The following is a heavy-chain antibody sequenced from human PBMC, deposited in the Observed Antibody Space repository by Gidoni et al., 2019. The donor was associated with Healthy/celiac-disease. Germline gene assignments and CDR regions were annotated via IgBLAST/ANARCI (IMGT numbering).Heavy chain of an antibody. CDR1: GGSLSSSSYY. Sequence: QLQLQESGPGLVKPSETLSLTCTVSGGSLSSSSYYWGWIRRPPGKGLEWIGSNYYSGSTYYNPSLKSRVTISVDTSNNQFSLKLSSVTAADTAVYYCARQGLVPGPNNLFDPWGQGTLVTVSS. CDR3: ARQGLVPGPNNLFDP. CDR2: NYYSGST. V-gene: IGHV4-39*01. D-gene: IGHD6-6*01. J-gene: IGHJ5*02.